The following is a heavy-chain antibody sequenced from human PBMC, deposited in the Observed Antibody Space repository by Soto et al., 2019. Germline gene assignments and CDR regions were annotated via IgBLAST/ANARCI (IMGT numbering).Heavy chain of an antibody. V-gene: IGHV4-39*01. J-gene: IGHJ4*02. D-gene: IGHD6-19*01. CDR2: IYYSGST. Sequence: QLQLQESGPGLVKPSETLSLTCTVSGGSISSSSYYWGWIRQPPGKGLEWIGNIYYSGSTYYNPSLQSRVTISVDTSKNQFSLKLSSVTAADTAVYYCARRGSGGIAVAGTSFDYWGQGTLVTVSS. CDR3: ARRGSGGIAVAGTSFDY. CDR1: GGSISSSSYY.